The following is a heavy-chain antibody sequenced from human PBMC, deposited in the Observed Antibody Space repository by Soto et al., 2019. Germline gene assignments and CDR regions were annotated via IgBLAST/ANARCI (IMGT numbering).Heavy chain of an antibody. D-gene: IGHD1-26*01. J-gene: IGHJ4*02. CDR2: IDPSGDYT. V-gene: IGHV1-46*03. CDR1: GYTFSSYH. CDR3: TREFAVGCGSYSF. Sequence: QVQLVQSGAEVKKPGASVKVSCKASGYTFSSYHMHWVRQAPGQGLEWMGIIDPSGDYTAYAQNFRGRVTITRDTSTSTLYLELSSLRSEDTAVYYCTREFAVGCGSYSFWGQGTLVTVSS.